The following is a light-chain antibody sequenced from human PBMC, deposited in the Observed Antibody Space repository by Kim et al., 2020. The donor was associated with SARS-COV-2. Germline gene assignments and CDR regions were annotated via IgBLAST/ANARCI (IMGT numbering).Light chain of an antibody. J-gene: IGKJ1*01. Sequence: ETLMTQSPATLSVSPGERATLSCRASQSVSSNLAWYQQKPGQAPRLLMYVASTRATGIAARFSGSGSGTEFTLTISSLQSEDFAVYYCQKYNNWPRTFGQGAKVDIK. CDR3: QKYNNWPRT. V-gene: IGKV3D-15*01. CDR2: VAS. CDR1: QSVSSN.